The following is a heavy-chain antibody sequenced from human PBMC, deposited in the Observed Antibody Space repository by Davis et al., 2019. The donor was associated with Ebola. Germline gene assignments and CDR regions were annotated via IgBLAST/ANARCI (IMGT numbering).Heavy chain of an antibody. CDR3: AGDLRSGMDV. Sequence: ASVKVSCKASGYTFTSYGISWVRQAPGQGLEWMGWISAYNGNTNYAQKLQGRVTMTRDTSTSTVYMELSSLRSEDTAVYYCAGDLRSGMDVWGQGTTVTVSS. V-gene: IGHV1-18*01. CDR1: GYTFTSYG. CDR2: ISAYNGNT. J-gene: IGHJ6*02.